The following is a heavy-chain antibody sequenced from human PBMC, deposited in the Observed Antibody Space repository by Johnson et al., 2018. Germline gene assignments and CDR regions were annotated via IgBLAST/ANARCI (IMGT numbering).Heavy chain of an antibody. J-gene: IGHJ6*02. CDR3: ARGNYYGMDV. V-gene: IGHV3-74*01. CDR2: INSDGRST. CDR1: GFSLSNYW. Sequence: VQLQESGGGLVQPGGSLRLFCVASGFSLSNYWMHWVRQAPGKGLMWVSRINSDGRSTNNADSVKGRFIISRDNAKNTLFLQMNSLRAEDTALYYCARGNYYGMDVWGQGTTVTVSS.